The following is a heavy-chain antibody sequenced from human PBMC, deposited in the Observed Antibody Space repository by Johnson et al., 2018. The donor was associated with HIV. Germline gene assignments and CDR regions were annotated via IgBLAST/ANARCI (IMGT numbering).Heavy chain of an antibody. CDR2: ISYDGSNE. Sequence: VQLVESGGGLVKPGGSLRLSCAASGFTFSNYDIHWVRQPPGKGLEWVAVISYDGSNEYYADSVKGRFTISRDNSKNTVYLEMNSLRAEDTAVYYCAKGGIDAFDIWGQGTMVTVSS. D-gene: IGHD6-25*01. CDR3: AKGGIDAFDI. J-gene: IGHJ3*02. V-gene: IGHV3-30*18. CDR1: GFTFSNYD.